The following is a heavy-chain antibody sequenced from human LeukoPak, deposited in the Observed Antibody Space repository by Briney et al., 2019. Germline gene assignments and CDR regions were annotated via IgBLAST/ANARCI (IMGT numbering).Heavy chain of an antibody. CDR3: AKDSGYCSGGSCYEYDY. D-gene: IGHD2-15*01. Sequence: PGGSLRLSCAASGFTFSSYGMSWVRQAPGKGLEWVSAISGSGGSTYYADSVKGRFTISRDNSKNTLYLQMNSLRVEDTAVYYCAKDSGYCSGGSCYEYDYWGQGTLVTVSS. CDR1: GFTFSSYG. J-gene: IGHJ4*02. V-gene: IGHV3-23*01. CDR2: ISGSGGST.